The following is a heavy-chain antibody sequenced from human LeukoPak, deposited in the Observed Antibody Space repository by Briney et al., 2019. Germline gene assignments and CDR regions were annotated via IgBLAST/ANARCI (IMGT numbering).Heavy chain of an antibody. D-gene: IGHD2-2*01. V-gene: IGHV3-30*02. CDR2: IQTDGSDK. CDR3: AREGGTVVIGRFDY. Sequence: GGSPRLSCAASGINFGASGMHWVRQAPGMGLEWVTFIQTDGSDKRYAASVAGRFTISRDNSKNTVYLHMSSLRPDDTALYYCAREGGTVVIGRFDYWGQGTLVTVSS. CDR1: GINFGASG. J-gene: IGHJ4*02.